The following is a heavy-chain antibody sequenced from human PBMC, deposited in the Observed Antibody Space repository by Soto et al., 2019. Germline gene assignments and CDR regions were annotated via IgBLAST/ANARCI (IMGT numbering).Heavy chain of an antibody. CDR2: IRSKANSYAT. Sequence: GGSLRLSCAASGFTFSGSAMHWVRQASGKGLEWVGRIRSKANSYATAYAASVKGRFTISRDDSKNTAYLQMNSLKTEDTAVYYCTKYDFWSGYPPDVWGKGTTVTVSS. J-gene: IGHJ6*04. CDR3: TKYDFWSGYPPDV. V-gene: IGHV3-73*01. CDR1: GFTFSGSA. D-gene: IGHD3-3*01.